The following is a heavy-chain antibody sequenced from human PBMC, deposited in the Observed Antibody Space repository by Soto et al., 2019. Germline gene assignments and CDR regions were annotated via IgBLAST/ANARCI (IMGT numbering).Heavy chain of an antibody. D-gene: IGHD4-17*01. CDR3: PSGRLRYRYFAF. CDR2: IYYSGTT. CDR1: GDSVSSGGYF. J-gene: IGHJ4*02. Sequence: PSETLSLTCTVSGDSVSSGGYFWNWLRHHPGKGLEWIGYIYYSGTTYYNPSLESRLHISVDTSNNHYSLSLTSVTAADTAVYFCPSGRLRYRYFAFWGQGALVTVSS. V-gene: IGHV4-31*03.